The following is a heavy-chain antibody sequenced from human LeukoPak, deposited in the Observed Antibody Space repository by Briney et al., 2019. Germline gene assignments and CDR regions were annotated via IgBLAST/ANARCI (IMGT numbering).Heavy chain of an antibody. D-gene: IGHD1-26*01. V-gene: IGHV4-59*05. J-gene: IGHJ3*02. Sequence: PSETLSLTCTVSGGSISSYYWSWIRQPPGKGLEWIGSIYYSGSTYYSPSLKSRVTISLDTSKNQFSLKLSSVTAADTAVYYCARDYSGSYRFETFDIWGQGTMVTVSS. CDR1: GGSISSYY. CDR3: ARDYSGSYRFETFDI. CDR2: IYYSGST.